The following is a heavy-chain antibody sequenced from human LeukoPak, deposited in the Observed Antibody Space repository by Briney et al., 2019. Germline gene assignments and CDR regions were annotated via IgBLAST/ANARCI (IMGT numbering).Heavy chain of an antibody. Sequence: ASVKVSCTASGYTFTGYYMHWVRQAPGQGLEWMGWINPNSGGTNYAQKFQGRVTMTRDTSISTAYMELSRLRSDVTAVYYCANAVGYYYYYGMDVWGQGTTVTVSS. CDR2: INPNSGGT. D-gene: IGHD1-26*01. J-gene: IGHJ6*02. V-gene: IGHV1-2*02. CDR3: ANAVGYYYYYGMDV. CDR1: GYTFTGYY.